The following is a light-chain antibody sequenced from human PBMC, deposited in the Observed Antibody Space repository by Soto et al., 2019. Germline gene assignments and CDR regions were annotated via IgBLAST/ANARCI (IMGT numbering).Light chain of an antibody. V-gene: IGKV3-11*01. J-gene: IGKJ3*01. CDR1: QSVSSF. CDR3: QQRSSWPS. CDR2: DAF. Sequence: EIVLTQSPVILSLSPGDRATLSCRASQSVSSFIAWYQQKPGQAPRLLIYDAFNRASGIPARFSGSGSGTDFTLTISSLEHEDFAVYYCQQRSSWPSFGPGTKVDVK.